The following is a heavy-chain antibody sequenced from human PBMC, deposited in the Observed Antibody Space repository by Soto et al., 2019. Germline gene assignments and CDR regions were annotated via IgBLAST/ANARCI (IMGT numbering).Heavy chain of an antibody. Sequence: GGSLRLSCVASGFIYSSFWMHWVRQAPGEGLVWVSRINSDGSTTGYADFVKGRFTVSRDNAKNMLYLQVNNLRAEDTAVYYCVRDNDYGVLAPCGPGTLVTGSS. D-gene: IGHD4-17*01. CDR1: GFIYSSFW. J-gene: IGHJ5*02. V-gene: IGHV3-74*01. CDR2: INSDGSTT. CDR3: VRDNDYGVLAP.